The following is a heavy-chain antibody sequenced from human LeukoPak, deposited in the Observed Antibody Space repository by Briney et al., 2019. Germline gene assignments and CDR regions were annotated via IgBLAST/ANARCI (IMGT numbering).Heavy chain of an antibody. V-gene: IGHV3-48*01. CDR1: GFTFSAYD. D-gene: IGHD6-13*01. Sequence: GGSLRLSCAAAGFTFSAYDMNWVRQAPGKGLEWVSYISSTSSTTYYADSVKGRFTISRDNSKNTLYLQMNSLRAEDTAVYYCAKGYSRAFDIWGQGTMVTVSS. CDR2: ISSTSSTT. CDR3: AKGYSRAFDI. J-gene: IGHJ3*02.